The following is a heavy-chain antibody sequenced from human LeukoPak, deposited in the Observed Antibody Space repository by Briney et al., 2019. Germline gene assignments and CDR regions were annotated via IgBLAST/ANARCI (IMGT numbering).Heavy chain of an antibody. Sequence: PSETLSLTCTVSGDSIISNYWSWIRQPAGQGLEWIGRIYYSGSTNYNPSLKSRLSISVDTSRNQFSLRLTSVTAADTAVYYCAKGLTGLLDSGSDYWGQGTLVTVSS. J-gene: IGHJ4*02. V-gene: IGHV4-4*07. CDR2: IYYSGST. CDR3: AKGLTGLLDSGSDY. CDR1: GDSIISNY. D-gene: IGHD5-18*01.